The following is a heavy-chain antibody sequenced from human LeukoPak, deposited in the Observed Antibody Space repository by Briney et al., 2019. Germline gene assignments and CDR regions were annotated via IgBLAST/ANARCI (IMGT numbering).Heavy chain of an antibody. V-gene: IGHV1-2*02. CDR2: TNPNSGVT. Sequence: ASVKVSCKASGYTFTGHYMHWVRQAPGQGLEWMGWTNPNSGVTNSAQKFQGRVTMTRDTSISTAYMELSRLRSDDTAVYFCARVAFCGGGCYFHFDYWGQGTLVTVSS. CDR3: ARVAFCGGGCYFHFDY. J-gene: IGHJ4*02. CDR1: GYTFTGHY. D-gene: IGHD2-21*02.